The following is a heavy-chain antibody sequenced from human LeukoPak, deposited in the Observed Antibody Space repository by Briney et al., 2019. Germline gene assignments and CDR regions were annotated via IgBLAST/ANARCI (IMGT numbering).Heavy chain of an antibody. V-gene: IGHV4-61*02. D-gene: IGHD2-15*01. Sequence: SETLSLTCTISGGSISSGSYYWSWIRQPAGKGLEWIGRIYTSGSTNYNPSLKSRVTISVDTSKNQFSLKLSSVTAADTAVYYCARANVVVVAGEYYFDYWGQGTLVTVSS. J-gene: IGHJ4*02. CDR3: ARANVVVVAGEYYFDY. CDR2: IYTSGST. CDR1: GGSISSGSYY.